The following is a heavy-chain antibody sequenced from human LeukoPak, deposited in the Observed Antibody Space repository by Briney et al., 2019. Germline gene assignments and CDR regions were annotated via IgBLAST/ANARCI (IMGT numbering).Heavy chain of an antibody. Sequence: SETLSLTCTVSGGSLSSYYWSWIRQPPGKGLEWIGCIYYTGTTNYNPSLKSRVTISVDTSKNQFSLKLSSVTAADTAVYCCARNKEYQLPGDWGQGTLVTVSS. CDR1: GGSLSSYY. V-gene: IGHV4-59*01. CDR2: IYYTGTT. CDR3: ARNKEYQLPGD. D-gene: IGHD2-2*01. J-gene: IGHJ4*02.